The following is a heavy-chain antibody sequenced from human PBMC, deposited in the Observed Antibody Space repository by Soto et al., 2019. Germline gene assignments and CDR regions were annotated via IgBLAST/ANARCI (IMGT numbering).Heavy chain of an antibody. J-gene: IGHJ4*02. D-gene: IGHD5-18*01. Sequence: ASVKVSCKASGYTFTSYAMHWVRQAPGQRLEWMGWINAGNGNTKYSQKFQGRVTITGDTSASTAYMELSSLRSEDTAVYYCARDPGYRYGYNWGQGTLVTVSS. CDR1: GYTFTSYA. CDR3: ARDPGYRYGYN. CDR2: INAGNGNT. V-gene: IGHV1-3*01.